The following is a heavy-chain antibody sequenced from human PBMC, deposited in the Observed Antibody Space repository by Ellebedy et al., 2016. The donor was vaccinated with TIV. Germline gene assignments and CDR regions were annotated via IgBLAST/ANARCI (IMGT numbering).Heavy chain of an antibody. J-gene: IGHJ4*02. D-gene: IGHD2-15*01. CDR2: ISAYSGNT. CDR3: ARETITHCSGGSCYPLIDY. Sequence: AASVKVSCKASGYTFSNYGISWVRQAPGQGLDWMGWISAYSGNTNYAQKFQGRVTMTTDTSTDTGYMELRSLRSDDTAVYYCARETITHCSGGSCYPLIDYWGQGTLVTVSS. CDR1: GYTFSNYG. V-gene: IGHV1-18*01.